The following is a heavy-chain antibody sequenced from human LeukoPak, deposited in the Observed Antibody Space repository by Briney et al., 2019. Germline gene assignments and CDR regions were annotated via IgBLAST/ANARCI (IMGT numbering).Heavy chain of an antibody. CDR3: AKDLLLWFGEPSGGFDY. CDR2: ITIAGVT. J-gene: IGHJ4*02. CDR1: GFTVSGND. V-gene: IGHV3-13*01. D-gene: IGHD3-10*01. Sequence: PGGSLRLSCAASGFTVSGNDMHWVRQIIGKGLEWVSTITIAGVTYYPDSVKGRFIISRENAKNSLFLQMNSLRAEDTAVYYCAKDLLLWFGEPSGGFDYWGQGTLVTVSS.